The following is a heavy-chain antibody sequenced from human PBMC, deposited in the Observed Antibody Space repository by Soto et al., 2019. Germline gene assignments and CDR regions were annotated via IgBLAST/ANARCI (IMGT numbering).Heavy chain of an antibody. V-gene: IGHV3-11*06. CDR1: GFTFSDYY. CDR3: ARWGPSLDYYYYGMDV. Sequence: GGSLRLSCAASGFTFSDYYMSWIRQAPGKGLEWVSYISSSSSYKNYAESVKGRFTISRDNAKNSLYLQMNSLRAEDTAVYYCARWGPSLDYYYYGMDVWGQGTTVTVSS. J-gene: IGHJ6*02. D-gene: IGHD7-27*01. CDR2: ISSSSSYK.